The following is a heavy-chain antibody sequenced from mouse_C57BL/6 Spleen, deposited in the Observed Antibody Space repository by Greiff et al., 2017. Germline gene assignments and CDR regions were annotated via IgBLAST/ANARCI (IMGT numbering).Heavy chain of an antibody. CDR3: AREAELGRYYFDY. D-gene: IGHD4-1*01. V-gene: IGHV1-80*01. J-gene: IGHJ2*01. CDR1: GYAFSSYW. CDR2: IYPGDGDT. Sequence: VQLVESGAELVKPGASVKISCKASGYAFSSYWMNWVKQRPGKGLEWIGQIYPGDGDTNYNGKFKGKATLTADKSSSTAYMQLSSLTSEDSAVYFCAREAELGRYYFDYWGQGTTLTVSS.